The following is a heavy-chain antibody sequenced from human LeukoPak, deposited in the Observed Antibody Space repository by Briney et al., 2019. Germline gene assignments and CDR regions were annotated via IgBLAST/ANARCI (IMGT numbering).Heavy chain of an antibody. CDR2: TSGSGGST. D-gene: IGHD3-22*01. J-gene: IGHJ3*02. CDR1: GFTFSSYA. CDR3: AKDSSGYIGAFDI. Sequence: PGGSLRLSCAASGFTFSSYAMSWVRQAPGKGLEWVSATSGSGGSTYYADSVKGRFTISRDNSKNTLYLQINSLRAEDTAVYYCAKDSSGYIGAFDIWGQGTMVTVSS. V-gene: IGHV3-23*01.